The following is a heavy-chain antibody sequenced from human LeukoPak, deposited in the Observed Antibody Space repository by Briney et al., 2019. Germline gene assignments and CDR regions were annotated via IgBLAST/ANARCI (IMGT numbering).Heavy chain of an antibody. CDR3: AKDGSWGDYYFYFYMDV. CDR2: ISASGHYT. V-gene: IGHV3-23*01. CDR1: GSGFTFGNFA. D-gene: IGHD3-16*01. J-gene: IGHJ6*03. Sequence: GGSLRLSCEASGSGFTFGNFALSWVRQAPGKGPEWLSGISASGHYTYYADSVKGRFTISRDNFKNTLYIDMNSLRAEDTAVYYCAKDGSWGDYYFYFYMDVWAKGPRSPSP.